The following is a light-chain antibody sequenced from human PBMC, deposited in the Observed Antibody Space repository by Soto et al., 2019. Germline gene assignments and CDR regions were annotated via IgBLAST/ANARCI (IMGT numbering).Light chain of an antibody. Sequence: EIVLTQSPATLSLSPGEGATLSCRANQNVSNFLAWYQQKPGQAPRLLIRDASNRATGIPARFSGSGSGTDFTLTISNLEPEDFAVYYCQQRSNWPLTFGGGTKVEIK. J-gene: IGKJ4*01. CDR1: QNVSNF. CDR2: DAS. V-gene: IGKV3-11*01. CDR3: QQRSNWPLT.